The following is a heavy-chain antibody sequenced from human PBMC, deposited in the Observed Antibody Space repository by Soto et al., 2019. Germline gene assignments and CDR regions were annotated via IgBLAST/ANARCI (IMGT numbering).Heavy chain of an antibody. CDR2: ISYDGSNK. CDR1: GFTFSSYG. Sequence: PGGSLRLSCAASGFTFSSYGMHWVRQAPGKGLEWVAVISYDGSNKYYADSVKGRFTISRDNSKNTLYLQMNSLRAEDTAVYYCAKDLWGEQQLVSGIFDYWGQGTLVTVSS. CDR3: AKDLWGEQQLVSGIFDY. J-gene: IGHJ4*02. V-gene: IGHV3-30*18. D-gene: IGHD6-13*01.